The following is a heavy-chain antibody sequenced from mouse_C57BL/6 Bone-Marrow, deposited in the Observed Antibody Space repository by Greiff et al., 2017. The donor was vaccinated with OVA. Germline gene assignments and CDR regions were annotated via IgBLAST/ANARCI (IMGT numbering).Heavy chain of an antibody. CDR3: ANLYGSSYGYYAMDY. J-gene: IGHJ4*01. D-gene: IGHD1-1*01. Sequence: QVQLQQSGAELVRPGTSVKVSCKASGYAFTNYLIEWVKQRPGQGLEWIGVINPGSGGTNYNEKFKGKATLTADKSSSTAYMQLSSLTSEDSAVYFCANLYGSSYGYYAMDYWGQGTSVTVSS. CDR2: INPGSGGT. V-gene: IGHV1-54*01. CDR1: GYAFTNYL.